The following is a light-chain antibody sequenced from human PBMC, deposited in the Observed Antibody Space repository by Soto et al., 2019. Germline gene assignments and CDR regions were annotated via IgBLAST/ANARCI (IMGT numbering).Light chain of an antibody. CDR2: AAS. Sequence: PGERATLSCRASQRVSSNYLAWYQQKPGQAPRLLIYAASNRATGIPDRFSGSGSGTDVTLTISRLEPEDFAVYYCQQYGSSPLTFGPGTKVDIK. CDR1: QRVSSNY. V-gene: IGKV3-20*01. CDR3: QQYGSSPLT. J-gene: IGKJ3*01.